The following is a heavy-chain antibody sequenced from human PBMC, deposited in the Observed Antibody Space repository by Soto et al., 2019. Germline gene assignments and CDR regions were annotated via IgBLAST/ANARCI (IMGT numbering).Heavy chain of an antibody. CDR3: ARDQRITIFGVVIMWFDT. CDR2: ISAYNGDT. Sequence: ASVKVSCKASGYTFTSYGISWVRQAPGQGLEWMGWISAYNGDTNYAQKLQGRVTMTTDTSTSTAYMELRSLRSDDTAVYYCARDQRITIFGVVIMWFDTWVQGTLVTVSS. V-gene: IGHV1-18*04. CDR1: GYTFTSYG. J-gene: IGHJ5*02. D-gene: IGHD3-3*01.